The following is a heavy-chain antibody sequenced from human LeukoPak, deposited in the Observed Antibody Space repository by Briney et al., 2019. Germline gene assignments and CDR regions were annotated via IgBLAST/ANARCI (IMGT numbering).Heavy chain of an antibody. J-gene: IGHJ4*02. V-gene: IGHV3-23*01. D-gene: IGHD1-26*01. CDR2: ISGSGGST. CDR3: AKYVVNSGSYYGEEGYYFDY. Sequence: GGSLRLSCAASGFTFSSYAMSWVRQAPGKGLEWVSAISGSGGSTYYADSVKGRFTISRDNSKNTLYLQMNSQRAEDTAVYYCAKYVVNSGSYYGEEGYYFDYWGQGTLVTVSS. CDR1: GFTFSSYA.